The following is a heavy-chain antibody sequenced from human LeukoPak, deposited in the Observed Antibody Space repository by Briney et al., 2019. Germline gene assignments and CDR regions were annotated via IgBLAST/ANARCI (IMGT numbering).Heavy chain of an antibody. CDR1: GDSLSCGSYY. Sequence: SETLSLTCTVSGDSLSCGSYYWTWIRQPPGKDLEWIGYVYHNGNTNYNPSLKSRVTMSVDRSKNQFSLQLSFVTAADTAVYYCARRSETPNRLDPWGQGTLVTVSS. CDR2: VYHNGNT. V-gene: IGHV4-30-2*01. CDR3: ARRSETPNRLDP. J-gene: IGHJ5*02. D-gene: IGHD3-10*01.